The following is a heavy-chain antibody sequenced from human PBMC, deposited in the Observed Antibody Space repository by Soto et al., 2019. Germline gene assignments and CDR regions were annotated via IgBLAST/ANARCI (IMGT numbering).Heavy chain of an antibody. CDR3: AKDLYGSGSQGYYYYYMDV. CDR1: GFTFDDYA. D-gene: IGHD3-10*01. V-gene: IGHV3-9*01. J-gene: IGHJ6*03. Sequence: LRLSCAASGFTFDDYAMHWVRQAPGKGLEWVSGISWNSGSIGYADSVKGRFTISRDNAKNSLYLQMNSLRAEDTALYYCAKDLYGSGSQGYYYYYMDVWGKGTTVTVSS. CDR2: ISWNSGSI.